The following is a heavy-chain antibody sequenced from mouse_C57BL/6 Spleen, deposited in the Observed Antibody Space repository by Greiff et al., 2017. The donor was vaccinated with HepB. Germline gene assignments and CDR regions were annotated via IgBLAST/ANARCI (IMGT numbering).Heavy chain of an antibody. J-gene: IGHJ3*01. CDR1: GFTFSSYA. CDR2: ISSGGDYI. D-gene: IGHD1-1*01. CDR3: TRDGLITTAAY. Sequence: EVQGVESGEGLVKPGGSLKLSCAASGFTFSSYAMSWVRQTPEKRLEWVAYISSGGDYIYYADTVKGRFTISRDNARNTLYLQMSSLKSEDTAMYYCTRDGLITTAAYWGQGTLVTVSA. V-gene: IGHV5-9-1*02.